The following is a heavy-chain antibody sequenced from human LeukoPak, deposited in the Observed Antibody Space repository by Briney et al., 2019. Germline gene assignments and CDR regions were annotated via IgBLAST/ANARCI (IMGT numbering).Heavy chain of an antibody. CDR2: ISSISSYI. V-gene: IGHV3-21*01. CDR1: GLTFSSYS. J-gene: IGHJ6*03. Sequence: GGSLRLSCAASGLTFSSYSMNLVRQAPGKGLEWVSSISSISSYIYYADSVKGRSTISRDTAKKSLYLKMNSLRAEETVVYYCARDGGYSYGLEYMDVWGKGTTVTVSS. D-gene: IGHD5-18*01. CDR3: ARDGGYSYGLEYMDV.